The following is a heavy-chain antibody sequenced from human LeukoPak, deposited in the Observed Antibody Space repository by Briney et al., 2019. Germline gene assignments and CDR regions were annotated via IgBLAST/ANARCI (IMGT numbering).Heavy chain of an antibody. Sequence: PGGSLRLSCAASGFTFSTYAMNWVRQAPGKGLEWFSVIVGDGGGIHYADSVSGRFTISRDNSRNTLYLQMNSLRVEDTAVYYCAKDRIPDGKYSIDFWGQGTLVTVSS. J-gene: IGHJ4*02. CDR3: AKDRIPDGKYSIDF. CDR1: GFTFSTYA. CDR2: IVGDGGGI. D-gene: IGHD5-24*01. V-gene: IGHV3-23*01.